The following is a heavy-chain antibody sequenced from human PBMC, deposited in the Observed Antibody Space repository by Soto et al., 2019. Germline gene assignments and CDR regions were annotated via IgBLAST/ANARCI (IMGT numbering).Heavy chain of an antibody. J-gene: IGHJ2*01. D-gene: IGHD5-12*01. CDR1: GFTFSSYA. Sequence: QVHLVESGGGVVQPGRSLRLSCAASGFTFSSYAMHWVRQAPGKGLAWVAVISYDGSNKYYADSMKGRFTISRDNSKNTLYLQMNSLRAEDTAVYYCARGGRDGYNGWYFDLWGRGTLVTVSS. CDR2: ISYDGSNK. V-gene: IGHV3-30-3*01. CDR3: ARGGRDGYNGWYFDL.